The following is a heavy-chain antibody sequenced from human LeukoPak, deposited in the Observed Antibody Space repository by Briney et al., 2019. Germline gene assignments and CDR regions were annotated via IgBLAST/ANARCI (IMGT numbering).Heavy chain of an antibody. J-gene: IGHJ6*02. CDR3: ARDGLVVPAAMPYYYYYAMDV. CDR1: GGSISSGSYY. V-gene: IGHV4-61*02. D-gene: IGHD2-2*01. CDR2: IYTSGTT. Sequence: PSQTLSLTCTVSGGSISSGSYYWSWIRQPAGKGLEWIGRIYTSGTTNYNPSLKSRVTISLDTSKNQFSLKLSSVTAADTAVYHCARDGLVVPAAMPYYYYYAMDVWGQGTTVTVSS.